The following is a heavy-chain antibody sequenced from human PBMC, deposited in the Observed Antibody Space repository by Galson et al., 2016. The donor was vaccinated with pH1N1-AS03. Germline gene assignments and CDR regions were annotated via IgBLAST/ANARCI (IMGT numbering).Heavy chain of an antibody. CDR3: AKCDVSCQHSTLDY. CDR2: ISHTGETT. D-gene: IGHD2-2*01. CDR1: GFIFSGNS. Sequence: SLRLSCAASGFIFSGNSMSWVRQAPGKGLEWVAAISHTGETTPYADSVKGRFIISRDNSKNTLFLEMDSLRAEDTAVYYCAKCDVSCQHSTLDYWGQGTLVTVSS. J-gene: IGHJ4*02. V-gene: IGHV3-23*01.